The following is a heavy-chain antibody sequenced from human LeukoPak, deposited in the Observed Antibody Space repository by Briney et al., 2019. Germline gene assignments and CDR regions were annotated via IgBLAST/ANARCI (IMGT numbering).Heavy chain of an antibody. CDR3: ARDRGVDTAMVNWLDP. CDR1: GFTFSSYA. V-gene: IGHV3-23*01. J-gene: IGHJ5*02. Sequence: GGSLRLSCAASGFTFSSYAMSWVRQAPGKGLEWVSAISGSGGSTYYADSVKGRFTISRDNSKNTLYLQMNSLRAEDTALYYCARDRGVDTAMVNWLDPWGQGTLVTVSS. D-gene: IGHD5-18*01. CDR2: ISGSGGST.